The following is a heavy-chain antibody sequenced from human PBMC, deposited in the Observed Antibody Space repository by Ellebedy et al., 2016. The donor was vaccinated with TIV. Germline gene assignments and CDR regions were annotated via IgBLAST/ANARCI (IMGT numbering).Heavy chain of an antibody. Sequence: MPSKTLSLTCTVSGGSISSNNHYWGWVRQPPGKGLEYIGSVYYTGSTYYHPSLKSRVTVSADTSKNQLSLTLISVTAADTAMYYCTRHGLSDHNSVQYSDYWGQGTLFTVSS. CDR2: VYYTGST. CDR1: GGSISSNNHY. V-gene: IGHV4-39*01. J-gene: IGHJ4*02. D-gene: IGHD2/OR15-2a*01. CDR3: TRHGLSDHNSVQYSDY.